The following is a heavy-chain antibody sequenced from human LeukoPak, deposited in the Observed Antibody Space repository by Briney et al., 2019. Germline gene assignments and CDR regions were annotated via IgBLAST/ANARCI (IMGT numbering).Heavy chain of an antibody. D-gene: IGHD5-18*01. CDR2: IWYDGSNK. J-gene: IGHJ4*02. CDR3: TTDRGYSSP. CDR1: GFTFSSNG. Sequence: GGSLRLSCAASGFTFSSNGMHWVRQAPGKGLEWVAFIWYDGSNKYYADSVKGRFTISRDNSKNTLYLQMNSLGAEDTAVYYCTTDRGYSSPWGQGTLVTVSS. V-gene: IGHV3-30*02.